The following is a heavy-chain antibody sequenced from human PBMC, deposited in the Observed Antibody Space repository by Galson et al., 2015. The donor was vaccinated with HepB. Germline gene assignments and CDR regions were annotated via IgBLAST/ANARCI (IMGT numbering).Heavy chain of an antibody. V-gene: IGHV3-15*07. Sequence: SLRLSCAASGFSATNAFMNWVRQAPGKGLEWVGRIKSETEGGTTDYAAPMEGRFTISRDDSKNTLYLQMNSLKTEDTAVYYCTTDEYYDFWSGYFVHWGQGTLVTVSS. CDR1: GFSATNAF. CDR2: IKSETEGGTT. CDR3: TTDEYYDFWSGYFVH. D-gene: IGHD3-3*01. J-gene: IGHJ4*02.